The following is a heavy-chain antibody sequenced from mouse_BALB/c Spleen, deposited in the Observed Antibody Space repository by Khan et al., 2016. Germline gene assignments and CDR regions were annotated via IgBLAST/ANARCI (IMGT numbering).Heavy chain of an antibody. V-gene: IGHV14-3*02. CDR3: ARLGTTAPD. J-gene: IGHJ3*01. D-gene: IGHD1-2*01. CDR2: IDPANDKI. CDR1: GFNIKDTY. Sequence: VPLKQSGAELVKPGASVRLSCTASGFNIKDTYMHWVKQRPAQGLEWIGRIDPANDKIKYDPKFPGKATIHTDTSSNTAYLQLSSLTSEDTAVYYCARLGTTAPDWGQGTLVTVSA.